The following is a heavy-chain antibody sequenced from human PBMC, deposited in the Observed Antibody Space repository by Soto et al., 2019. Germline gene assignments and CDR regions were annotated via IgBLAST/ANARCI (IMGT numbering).Heavy chain of an antibody. V-gene: IGHV1-18*04. CDR2: ISAYNGNT. CDR1: GYTFTSYG. Sequence: ASVKVSCKASGYTFTSYGISWVRQAPGQGLEWMGWISAYNGNTNYAQKLQGRVTMTTDTSTSTAYMELRSLRSDDTAVYYCARGGGLLWLGPTPYYYYGMDVWGQGTTVTVSS. D-gene: IGHD3-10*01. J-gene: IGHJ6*02. CDR3: ARGGGLLWLGPTPYYYYGMDV.